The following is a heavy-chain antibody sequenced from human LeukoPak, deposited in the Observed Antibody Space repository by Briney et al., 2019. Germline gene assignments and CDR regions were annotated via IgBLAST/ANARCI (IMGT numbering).Heavy chain of an antibody. CDR3: ARGRYDSSGYYYDY. CDR2: IIPIFGTA. D-gene: IGHD3-22*01. V-gene: IGHV1-69*13. CDR1: GGTFSSYA. Sequence: EASVKVSCKASGGTFSSYAISWVRQAPGQGLEWMGGIIPIFGTANYAQKFQGRVTITADESTSTAYMELSSLRSEDTAVYYCARGRYDSSGYYYDYWGQGTLVTVSS. J-gene: IGHJ4*02.